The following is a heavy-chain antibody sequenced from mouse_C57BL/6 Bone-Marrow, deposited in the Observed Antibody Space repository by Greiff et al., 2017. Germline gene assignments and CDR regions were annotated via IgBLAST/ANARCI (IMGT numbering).Heavy chain of an antibody. CDR3: ARAGDGYFDY. Sequence: EVKLVESGPGMVKPSQSLSLTCTVTGYSITSGYDWHWIRHFPGNKLEWMGYISYSGSTNYNPSLKSRISITHDTSKNHFFLKLNSVTTEDTATYYCARAGDGYFDYWGQGTTLTVSS. CDR2: ISYSGST. J-gene: IGHJ2*01. V-gene: IGHV3-1*01. CDR1: GYSITSGYD. D-gene: IGHD3-3*01.